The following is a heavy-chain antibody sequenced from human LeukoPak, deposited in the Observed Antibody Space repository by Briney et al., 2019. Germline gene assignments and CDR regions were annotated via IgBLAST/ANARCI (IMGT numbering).Heavy chain of an antibody. CDR2: INHSGST. D-gene: IGHD4-23*01. Sequence: SETLSLTCAVCGGPFSGYYWSWIRQPPGKGLEWIGEINHSGSTNYNPSLKSRVTISVDTSKNQFSLKLSSVTAADTAVYYCARRVRLRWFFNLWGQGTLVTVSS. V-gene: IGHV4-34*01. J-gene: IGHJ5*02. CDR1: GGPFSGYY. CDR3: ARRVRLRWFFNL.